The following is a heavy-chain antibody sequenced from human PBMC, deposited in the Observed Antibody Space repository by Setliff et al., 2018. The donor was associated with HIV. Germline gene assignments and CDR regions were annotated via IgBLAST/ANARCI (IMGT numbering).Heavy chain of an antibody. D-gene: IGHD3-22*01. V-gene: IGHV3-11*01. Sequence: LRLSCAASGFTFSDYYLHWIRQAPGKGLEWVSCITSSGRTTYYADSVKGRFTISRDNAKSSLFLQMNSLRADDTALYYCARGPSYYYDSSCYYFDSWGQGTLVTVSS. J-gene: IGHJ4*02. CDR2: ITSSGRTT. CDR1: GFTFSDYY. CDR3: ARGPSYYYDSSCYYFDS.